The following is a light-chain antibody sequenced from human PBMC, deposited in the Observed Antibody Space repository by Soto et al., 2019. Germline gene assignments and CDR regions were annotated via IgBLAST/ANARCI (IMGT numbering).Light chain of an antibody. V-gene: IGLV2-14*01. Sequence: QSVLTQPASVSGSPGQSITISCTGTSSDVGGYDFVSWCQHHPGKAPKLMIYEVSTRPSGVSDRFSGSKSGNTASLTISGLQAEDEADYYCSSYTSDWGVFGTGTKVTV. J-gene: IGLJ1*01. CDR2: EVS. CDR3: SSYTSDWGV. CDR1: SSDVGGYDF.